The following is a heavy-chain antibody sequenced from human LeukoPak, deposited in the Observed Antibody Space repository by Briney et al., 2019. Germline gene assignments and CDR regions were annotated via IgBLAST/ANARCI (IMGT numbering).Heavy chain of an antibody. CDR3: ARIAYGDQYYYYYMDV. V-gene: IGHV4-34*01. D-gene: IGHD4-17*01. Sequence: PSETLSLTCAVYGGSFSGYYWSWIRQPPGKGLEWIGEINHSGSTNYNPSLKSRVTISVDTSKNQFSLKLSSVTAADTAVYYCARIAYGDQYYYYYMDVWGKGTTVTVSS. CDR1: GGSFSGYY. J-gene: IGHJ6*03. CDR2: INHSGST.